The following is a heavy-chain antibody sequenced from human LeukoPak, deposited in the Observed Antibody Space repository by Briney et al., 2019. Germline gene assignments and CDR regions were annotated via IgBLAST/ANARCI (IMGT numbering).Heavy chain of an antibody. CDR2: ISYDGSNK. Sequence: GGSLRLSCAASGFTFSSYAMHWVRQAPGKRLEWVAVISYDGSNKYYADSVKGRFTISRDNSKNTLYLQMKSLRAEDTAVYYCARASPHLWWAQGFDYWGQGTLVTVSS. CDR3: ARASPHLWWAQGFDY. D-gene: IGHD2-8*02. J-gene: IGHJ4*02. V-gene: IGHV3-30-3*01. CDR1: GFTFSSYA.